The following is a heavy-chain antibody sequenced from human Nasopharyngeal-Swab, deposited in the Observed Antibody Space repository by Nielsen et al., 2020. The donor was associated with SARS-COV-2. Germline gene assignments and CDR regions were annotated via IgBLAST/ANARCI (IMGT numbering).Heavy chain of an antibody. CDR1: GGSFSGYY. D-gene: IGHD3-3*01. CDR3: ARPYYDFWSGPNYYFDY. CDR2: INHSGST. J-gene: IGHJ4*02. Sequence: SETLSLTCAVYGGSFSGYYWSWIRQPPGKGLEWIGEINHSGSTNYNPSLKSRVTISVDTSKNQFSLKLSSVTAADTAVYYCARPYYDFWSGPNYYFDYWGQGTLVTVSS. V-gene: IGHV4-34*01.